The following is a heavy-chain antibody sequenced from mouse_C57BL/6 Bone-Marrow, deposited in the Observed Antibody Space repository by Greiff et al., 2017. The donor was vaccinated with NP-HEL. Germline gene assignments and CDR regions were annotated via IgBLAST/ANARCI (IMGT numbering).Heavy chain of an antibody. CDR3: AREGGLRRRTYAMDY. V-gene: IGHV5-16*01. Sequence: EVKLVESEGGLVQPGSSMKLSCTASGFTFSDYYMAWVRQVPEKGLEWVANINYDGSSTYYLDSLKSRFIITRDTAKNILYLQMSSLKSEDTATYYCAREGGLRRRTYAMDYGGQGTSVTVSS. CDR1: GFTFSDYY. CDR2: INYDGSST. D-gene: IGHD2-4*01. J-gene: IGHJ4*01.